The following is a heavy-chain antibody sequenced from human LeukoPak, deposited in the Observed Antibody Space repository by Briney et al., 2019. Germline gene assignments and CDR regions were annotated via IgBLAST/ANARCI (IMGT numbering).Heavy chain of an antibody. Sequence: ASVKVSCKASRYTFTNYGITWVRQAPGQELEWMGWVSGNNGHTKYAQTLQGRVTMTTDTSTNTAYMEVRSLRSDDTVVYYCARGHLLSLDYCGQGTLVTVSS. J-gene: IGHJ4*02. CDR1: RYTFTNYG. CDR2: VSGNNGHT. CDR3: ARGHLLSLDY. V-gene: IGHV1-18*04.